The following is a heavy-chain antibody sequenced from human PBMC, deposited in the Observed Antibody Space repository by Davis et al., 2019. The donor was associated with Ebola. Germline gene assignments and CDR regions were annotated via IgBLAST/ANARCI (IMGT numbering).Heavy chain of an antibody. CDR3: AKDPAPYSSGWYSYYYYGMDV. Sequence: GESLKISCAASGFTFSSYAMSWVRQAPGKGLEWVSAISGSGGSTYYADSVKGRFTISRDNSKNTLYLQMNSLRAEDTAVYYCAKDPAPYSSGWYSYYYYGMDVWGQGTTVTVSS. CDR1: GFTFSSYA. V-gene: IGHV3-23*01. CDR2: ISGSGGST. J-gene: IGHJ6*02. D-gene: IGHD6-19*01.